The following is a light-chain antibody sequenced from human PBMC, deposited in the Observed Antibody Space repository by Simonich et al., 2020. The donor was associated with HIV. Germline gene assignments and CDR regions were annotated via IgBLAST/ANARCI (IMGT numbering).Light chain of an antibody. Sequence: TQSPAHLSFAPGARATLSCRDSQSVSRNLPWYQQKPGQAPRLNIYGESTRATGIPARFSGSGSETEFTLTISSLQSEDVAVYYCQQYNNWPPLTFGGGTTVEIK. CDR3: QQYNNWPPLT. V-gene: IGKV3-15*01. J-gene: IGKJ4*01. CDR2: GES. CDR1: QSVSRN.